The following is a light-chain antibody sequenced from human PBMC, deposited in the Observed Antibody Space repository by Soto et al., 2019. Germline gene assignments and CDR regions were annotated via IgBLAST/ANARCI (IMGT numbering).Light chain of an antibody. CDR1: SSDVGAYNS. CDR3: SSYTTSVTYV. Sequence: QSVLAQPASVSGSPRQSITISCTGTSSDVGAYNSVSWYQQHPGKAPKLIIYDVSTRPSGISDRFSGSKSGNTASLTISGLQAEDESDYYCSSYTTSVTYVFGTGTKVTVL. V-gene: IGLV2-14*01. J-gene: IGLJ1*01. CDR2: DVS.